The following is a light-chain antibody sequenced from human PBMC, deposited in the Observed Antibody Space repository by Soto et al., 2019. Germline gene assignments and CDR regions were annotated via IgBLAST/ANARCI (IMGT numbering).Light chain of an antibody. CDR1: QSLNTD. V-gene: IGKV3D-15*03. CDR2: GAS. CDR3: HQRQSWPRT. J-gene: IGKJ1*01. Sequence: EILLTQSPASLSVSPGESATLSCRASQSLNTDLAWYQQKPGQAPRLLLYGASIRVAGIPARFSASGSGTDFTLTISDVQPEDFALYYCHQRQSWPRTFGQGTKVDIK.